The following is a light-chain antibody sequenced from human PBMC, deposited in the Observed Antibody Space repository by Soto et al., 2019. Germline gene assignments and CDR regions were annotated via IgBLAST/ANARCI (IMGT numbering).Light chain of an antibody. V-gene: IGLV2-8*01. CDR3: SSYAGTDNFV. Sequence: QSALTQPPSASGSPGQSVTTSCTGTSSDVGGYNYVSWYQHHPGKAPKLMIYEVSKRPSGVPDRFSGSKSGNTASLTVSGLQAEDEADYYCSSYAGTDNFVFGTGTKVTVL. CDR2: EVS. J-gene: IGLJ1*01. CDR1: SSDVGGYNY.